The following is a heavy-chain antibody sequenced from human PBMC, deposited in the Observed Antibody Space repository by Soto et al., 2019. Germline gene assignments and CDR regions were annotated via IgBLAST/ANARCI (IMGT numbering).Heavy chain of an antibody. CDR2: ISYDGSNK. Sequence: GGSLRLSCAASGFTFSSYGMHWVRQAPGKGLEWVAVISYDGSNKYYADSVKGRFTISRDNSKNTLYLQMNSLRAEDTAVYYCAKDLGGSGSSKYYYYHYGMDVWGQGTTVTVSS. CDR1: GFTFSSYG. J-gene: IGHJ6*02. CDR3: AKDLGGSGSSKYYYYHYGMDV. D-gene: IGHD3-10*01. V-gene: IGHV3-30*18.